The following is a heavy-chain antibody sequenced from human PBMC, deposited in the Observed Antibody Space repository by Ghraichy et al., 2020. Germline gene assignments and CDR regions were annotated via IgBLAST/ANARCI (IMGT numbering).Heavy chain of an antibody. J-gene: IGHJ3*02. CDR3: ASTYYYGSGSYYNVRIRPAFDI. D-gene: IGHD3-10*01. CDR2: INHSGST. V-gene: IGHV4-34*01. Sequence: SETLSLTCAVYGGSFSGYYWSWIRQPPGKGLEWIGEINHSGSTNYNPSLKSRVTISVDTSKNQFSLKLSSVTAADTAVYYCASTYYYGSGSYYNVRIRPAFDIWGQGTMVTVSS. CDR1: GGSFSGYY.